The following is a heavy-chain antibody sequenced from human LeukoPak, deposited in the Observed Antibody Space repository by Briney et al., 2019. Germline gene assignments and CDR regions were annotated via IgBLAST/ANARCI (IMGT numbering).Heavy chain of an antibody. CDR3: ARADNRIAAFVWFDP. CDR2: ISSSSSTI. Sequence: PGGSLRLSCAASGFTFSSYSMNWVRQAPGKGLEWVSYISSSSSTIYYADSVKGRFTISRDNAKNSLYLQMNSLRAEDTAVYYCARADNRIAAFVWFDPWGQGTLVTVSS. CDR1: GFTFSSYS. D-gene: IGHD6-6*01. V-gene: IGHV3-48*01. J-gene: IGHJ5*02.